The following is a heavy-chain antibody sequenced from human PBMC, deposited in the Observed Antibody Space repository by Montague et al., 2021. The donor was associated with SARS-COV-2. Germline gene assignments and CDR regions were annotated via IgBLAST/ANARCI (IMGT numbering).Heavy chain of an antibody. J-gene: IGHJ4*02. CDR2: MWYDGSNK. V-gene: IGHV3-33*01. CDR3: AREAYGSGSYYFDY. Sequence: SLRLSCAASGFTFSSYGMHWVRQAPGKGLEWMAVMWYDGSNKYYADSVKGRFTISRDNSKSTLYLQMNSLIAEYTAVYYCAREAYGSGSYYFDYWGQGTLVTVSS. CDR1: GFTFSSYG. D-gene: IGHD3-10*01.